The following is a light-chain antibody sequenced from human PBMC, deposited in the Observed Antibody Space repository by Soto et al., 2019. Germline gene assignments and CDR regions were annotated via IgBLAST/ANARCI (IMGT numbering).Light chain of an antibody. CDR1: QSVSSY. Sequence: VLTQSPATLALSTGEGATLSCRASQSVSSYLAWYQQKPGQAPRLLIYDASNRATGIPARFSGSGSGTDFTLTISSLEPEDFAVYYCQQRSNWPPIFGGGTKVDIK. V-gene: IGKV3-11*01. CDR2: DAS. CDR3: QQRSNWPPI. J-gene: IGKJ4*01.